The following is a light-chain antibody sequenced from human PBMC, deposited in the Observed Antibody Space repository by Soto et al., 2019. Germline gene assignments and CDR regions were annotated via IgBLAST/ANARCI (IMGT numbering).Light chain of an antibody. CDR2: EVG. J-gene: IGLJ3*02. CDR3: SSYTRSTTQV. CDR1: SSDVGAYNY. V-gene: IGLV2-14*01. Sequence: QSALTQPASVSGSPGQSITISCAGTSSDVGAYNYVSWYQQHPGKAPKLVIYEVGDRPSGVSNRFSGSKSGNTASLTISGIQAEDEADYYCSSYTRSTTQVFGGGTKLTVL.